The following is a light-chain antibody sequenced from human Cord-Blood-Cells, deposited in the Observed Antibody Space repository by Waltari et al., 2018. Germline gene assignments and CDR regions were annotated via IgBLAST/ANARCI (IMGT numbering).Light chain of an antibody. CDR3: SSYAGSNNLV. V-gene: IGLV2-8*01. CDR2: EVS. CDR1: GSDVGGYNY. J-gene: IGLJ2*01. Sequence: ALTQPPSPSGSPGQPVTTPCPGPGSDVGGYNYVSWYQQHPGKAPKLMIYEVSKRPSGVPDRFSGSKSGNTASLTVSGLQAEDEADYYCSSYAGSNNLVFGGGTKLTVL.